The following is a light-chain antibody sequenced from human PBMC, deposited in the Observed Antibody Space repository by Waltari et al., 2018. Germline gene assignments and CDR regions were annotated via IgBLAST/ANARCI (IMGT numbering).Light chain of an antibody. Sequence: QSALTQPRSVSGSPGQSVTISSTGTTSHVGGSDSVSWYQLHPCKAPKLMICDVTKRPSGVPDRFSGSKSGNTASLTISGLQAEDEADYYCCSYAGSYTHVVFGGGTKLTVL. CDR2: DVT. CDR1: TSHVGGSDS. V-gene: IGLV2-11*01. CDR3: CSYAGSYTHVV. J-gene: IGLJ2*01.